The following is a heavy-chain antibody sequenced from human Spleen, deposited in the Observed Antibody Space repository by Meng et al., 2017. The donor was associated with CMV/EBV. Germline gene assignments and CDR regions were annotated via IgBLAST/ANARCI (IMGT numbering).Heavy chain of an antibody. D-gene: IGHD6-13*01. J-gene: IGHJ4*02. CDR3: AKDHIASWYRDYFDY. V-gene: IGHV3-23*01. CDR2: ITASGGST. Sequence: GESLKISCAASGFTFSSHAMSWVRQAPGKGLEWVSAITASGGSTYHADSVKGRFTISRDNSKNTLYLQMNSLRAEDAAVYYCAKDHIASWYRDYFDYWGQGTLVTVSS. CDR1: GFTFSSHA.